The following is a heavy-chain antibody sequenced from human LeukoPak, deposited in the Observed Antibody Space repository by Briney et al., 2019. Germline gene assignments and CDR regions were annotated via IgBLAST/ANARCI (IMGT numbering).Heavy chain of an antibody. CDR1: GDSISSYY. CDR3: ARVTGYRIEDYFDY. V-gene: IGHV4-59*01. D-gene: IGHD6-13*01. J-gene: IGHJ4*02. CDR2: IYYSGST. Sequence: SETLSLTCTVSGDSISSYYWSWIRQPPGKGLEWIGYIYYSGSTNYNPSLKSRVTISVETSKNEFSLKLRSVTAADTAVYYCARVTGYRIEDYFDYWGQGTLVTVSS.